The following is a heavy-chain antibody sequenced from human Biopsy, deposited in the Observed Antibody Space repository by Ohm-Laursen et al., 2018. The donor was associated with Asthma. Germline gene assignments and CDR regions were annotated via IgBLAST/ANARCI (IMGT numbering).Heavy chain of an antibody. V-gene: IGHV1-69*13. Sequence: SVKVSCKASGDSLGSFINYAISWVRQAPRQGLAWMGGLIPVLGTADYAPMFEGRVTITADESTSTAYLELTSLRFEDTAVYYCARGYSGTNRIVYYYSGMEVWGQGTTVTVSS. CDR1: GDSLGSFINYA. D-gene: IGHD5-12*01. CDR3: ARGYSGTNRIVYYYSGMEV. J-gene: IGHJ6*02. CDR2: LIPVLGTA.